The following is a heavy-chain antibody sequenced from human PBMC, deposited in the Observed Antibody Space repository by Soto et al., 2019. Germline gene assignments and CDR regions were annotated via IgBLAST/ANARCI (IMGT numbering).Heavy chain of an antibody. CDR3: ARYQRATILTIPDYFDY. D-gene: IGHD2-8*01. Sequence: SETLSLTCTVSGGSVSSGSYYWSWIRQPPGKGLEWIGYIYYSGSTNYNPSLKSRVTISVDTSKNQFSLKLSSVTAADTAVYYCARYQRATILTIPDYFDYWGQGTLVTVSS. V-gene: IGHV4-61*01. CDR2: IYYSGST. CDR1: GGSVSSGSYY. J-gene: IGHJ4*02.